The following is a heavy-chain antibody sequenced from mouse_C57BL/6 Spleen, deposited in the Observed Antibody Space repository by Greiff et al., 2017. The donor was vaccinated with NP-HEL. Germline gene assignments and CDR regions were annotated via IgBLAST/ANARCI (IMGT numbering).Heavy chain of an antibody. J-gene: IGHJ2*01. V-gene: IGHV3-6*01. CDR1: GYSITSGYY. Sequence: VQLQQSGPGLVKPSQSLSLTCSVTGYSITSGYYRNWIRQFPGNKLEWMGYISYDGSNNYNPSLKNRISFTRDTSKNQCFLKLNSVTTEDTATYYCARQANWVDYWGQGTTLTVSS. D-gene: IGHD4-1*01. CDR2: ISYDGSN. CDR3: ARQANWVDY.